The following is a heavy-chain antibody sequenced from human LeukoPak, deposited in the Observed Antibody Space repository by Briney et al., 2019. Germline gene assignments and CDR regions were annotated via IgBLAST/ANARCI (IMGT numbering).Heavy chain of an antibody. V-gene: IGHV4-34*01. CDR1: GGSFSGYY. D-gene: IGHD3-10*01. CDR2: INHSGST. J-gene: IGHJ4*02. Sequence: SETLSLTCAVYGGSFSGYYWSWIRQPPGKGLEWIGEINHSGSTNYNPSLKSRVTISVDTSKNQFSPKLSSVTAADTAVYYCARGQENGSGSYHYWGQGTLVTVSS. CDR3: ARGQENGSGSYHY.